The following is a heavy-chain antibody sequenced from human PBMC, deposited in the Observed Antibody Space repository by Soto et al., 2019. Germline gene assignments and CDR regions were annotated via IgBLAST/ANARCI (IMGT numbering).Heavy chain of an antibody. CDR1: GFTFSSYW. CDR3: ASEGPSFIQLWPHFDY. V-gene: IGHV3-7*03. D-gene: IGHD5-18*01. J-gene: IGHJ4*02. Sequence: VGSLRLSCAASGFTFSSYWMSWVRQAPGKGLEWVANIKQDGSEKYYVDSVKGRFTISRDNAKNSLYLQMNSLRAEDTAVYYCASEGPSFIQLWPHFDYWGQGTLVTV. CDR2: IKQDGSEK.